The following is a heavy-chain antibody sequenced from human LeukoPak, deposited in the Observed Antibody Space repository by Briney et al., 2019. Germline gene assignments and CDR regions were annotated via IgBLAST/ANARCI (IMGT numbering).Heavy chain of an antibody. J-gene: IGHJ1*01. V-gene: IGHV4-39*01. Sequence: PSETLSLTCTVSGGSISSSSYYWGWIRQPPGKGLEWIGSIYYSGSTYYNPSLKSRVTISVDTSKNQFSLKLSSVTAADTAVYYCARLRSYYDSSGWDEYFQHWGQGTLVTVSS. CDR3: ARLRSYYDSSGWDEYFQH. CDR2: IYYSGST. D-gene: IGHD3-22*01. CDR1: GGSISSSSYY.